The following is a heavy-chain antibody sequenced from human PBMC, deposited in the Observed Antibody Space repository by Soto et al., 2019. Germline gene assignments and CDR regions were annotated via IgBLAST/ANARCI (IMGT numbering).Heavy chain of an antibody. CDR2: IFLDDDR. J-gene: IGHJ4*02. V-gene: IGHV2-5*02. D-gene: IGHD3-16*01. CDR1: GVSLTTNGVG. Sequence: QITLKESGHTVVKLTQPLALTCTVSGVSLTTNGVGVGWFRQPPGKSLQWLAHIFLDDDRRYSLTLNSRLTITKDTSKNQVVLTLANVDPVDTATYYCATRLRMIEPFDYWGQGTLVTVSS. CDR3: ATRLRMIEPFDY.